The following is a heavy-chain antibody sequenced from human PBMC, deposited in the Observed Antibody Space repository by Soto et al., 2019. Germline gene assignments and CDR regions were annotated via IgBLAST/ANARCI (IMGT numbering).Heavy chain of an antibody. D-gene: IGHD2-2*01. CDR1: GGSISSGGYY. J-gene: IGHJ5*02. CDR2: IYYSGST. Sequence: SETLSLTCTVSGGSISSGGYYWSWIRQHPGKGLEWIGYIYYSGSTYYNPSLKSRVTISVDTSKNQFSLKLSSVTAADTAVYYCARGGYCSSTGSYRLYWFDPWGQRTLVTVSS. CDR3: ARGGYCSSTGSYRLYWFDP. V-gene: IGHV4-31*03.